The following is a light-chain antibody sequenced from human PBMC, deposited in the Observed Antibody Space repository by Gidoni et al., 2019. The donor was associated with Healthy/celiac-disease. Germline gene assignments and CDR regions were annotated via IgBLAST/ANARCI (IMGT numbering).Light chain of an antibody. CDR2: EVS. CDR1: SSDVGGYNY. Sequence: QSALTQPASVSGSPGQSLTISCTGTSSDVGGYNYVSWYQQLPGKAPKLMIDEVSNRPSGVSNRFSGSKSGNTASLTISGLQAEDEADYYCSSYTSSSTHYVFGTGTKVTVL. CDR3: SSYTSSSTHYV. V-gene: IGLV2-14*01. J-gene: IGLJ1*01.